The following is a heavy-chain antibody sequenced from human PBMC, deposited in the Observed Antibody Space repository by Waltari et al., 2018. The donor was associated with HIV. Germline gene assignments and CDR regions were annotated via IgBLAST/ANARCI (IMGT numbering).Heavy chain of an antibody. J-gene: IGHJ4*02. V-gene: IGHV3-9*01. Sequence: EVQLVESGGGLVQPGRSLRLSCAASGFTFDDYAMHWVRQAPGKGLEGVAGISWNSGSIGYEDSVKGRFTIARDNAKNSVYLEMNSLRTEDTALYYCAKGPFDYWGQGTLVTVSS. CDR2: ISWNSGSI. CDR1: GFTFDDYA. CDR3: AKGPFDY.